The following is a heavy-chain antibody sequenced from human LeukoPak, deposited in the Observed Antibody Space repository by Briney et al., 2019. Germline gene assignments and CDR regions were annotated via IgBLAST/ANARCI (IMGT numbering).Heavy chain of an antibody. CDR1: GFTFSSYS. D-gene: IGHD5-18*01. Sequence: SGGSLRLSCAASGFTFSSYSMNWVRQAPGKGLEWVSSISSSSSYIYYADSVKGRFTISRDNAKNSLYLQMNSLRAEDTAVYYCARGSGYSYGSDNYYFDYWGQGTLVTVSS. V-gene: IGHV3-21*01. J-gene: IGHJ4*02. CDR2: ISSSSSYI. CDR3: ARGSGYSYGSDNYYFDY.